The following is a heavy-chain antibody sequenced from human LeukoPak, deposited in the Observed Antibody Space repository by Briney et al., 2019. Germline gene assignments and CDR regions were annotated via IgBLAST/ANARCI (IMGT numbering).Heavy chain of an antibody. Sequence: ASVKVSCKASGYTFTGYYMHWVRQAPGQGLEWMGWIDPNSGGTNYAQEFQGRVTMTRDTSISTAYMELSRLRSDDTAVYYCARGGDDFDLEGDWGQGTLVTVSS. D-gene: IGHD3-3*01. CDR1: GYTFTGYY. CDR3: ARGGDDFDLEGD. CDR2: IDPNSGGT. V-gene: IGHV1-2*02. J-gene: IGHJ4*02.